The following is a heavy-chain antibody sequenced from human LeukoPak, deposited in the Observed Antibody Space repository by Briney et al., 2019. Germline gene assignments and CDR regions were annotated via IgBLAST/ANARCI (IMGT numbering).Heavy chain of an antibody. D-gene: IGHD4-17*01. CDR3: AREMSGYGD. V-gene: IGHV3-23*01. CDR1: GFTFSNAW. J-gene: IGHJ4*02. CDR2: ISTTGGTT. Sequence: GGSLRLSCAASGFTFSNAWMSWVRQAPGRGLEWVSAISTTGGTTYYADSVRGRFTISRDNSRNTLYLQMNSLRAEDTAVYYCAREMSGYGDWGQGTLVTVSS.